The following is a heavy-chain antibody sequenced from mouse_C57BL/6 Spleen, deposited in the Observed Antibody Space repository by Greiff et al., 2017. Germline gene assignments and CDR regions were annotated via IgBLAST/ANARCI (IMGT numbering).Heavy chain of an antibody. CDR2: ISSGSSTI. D-gene: IGHD2-4*01. Sequence: EVQLVESGGGLVKPGGSLKLSCAASGFTFSDYGMHWVRQAPEKGLEWVAYISSGSSTIYYADTVKGRFTISRDNATNTLFLQMTSLRSEDTAMYYCARWMITTRYFDVWGTGTTVTVSS. J-gene: IGHJ1*03. CDR3: ARWMITTRYFDV. CDR1: GFTFSDYG. V-gene: IGHV5-17*01.